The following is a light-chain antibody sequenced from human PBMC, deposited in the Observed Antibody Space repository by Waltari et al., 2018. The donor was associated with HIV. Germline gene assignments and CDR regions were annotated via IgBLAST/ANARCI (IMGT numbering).Light chain of an antibody. V-gene: IGLV3-1*01. J-gene: IGLJ2*01. CDR3: QAWDSSTAV. Sequence: SYELTQPPSVSVSPGQTTSTPCSGHTSGDHYVCWYQQKPGQSPVLVIYQDSKRPSGIPERFSGSNSGNTATLTISGTQAMDEADYYCQAWDSSTAVFGGGTKLTVL. CDR1: TSGDHY. CDR2: QDS.